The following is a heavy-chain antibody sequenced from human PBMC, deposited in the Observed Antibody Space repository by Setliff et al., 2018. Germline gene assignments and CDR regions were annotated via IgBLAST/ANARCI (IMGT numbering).Heavy chain of an antibody. CDR3: AKSIKPPATTPWLYYYFYMDV. D-gene: IGHD4-17*01. CDR1: GFSFSTYA. CDR2: IWYDGSNI. Sequence: GESLKISCAASGFSFSTYAMHWVRQAPGKGLEWVALIWYDGSNIHYVDSVKGRFTISRDNSKNTLYLQMNSLRVDDTAIYYCAKSIKPPATTPWLYYYFYMDVWGKGTTVTVSS. V-gene: IGHV3-33*06. J-gene: IGHJ6*03.